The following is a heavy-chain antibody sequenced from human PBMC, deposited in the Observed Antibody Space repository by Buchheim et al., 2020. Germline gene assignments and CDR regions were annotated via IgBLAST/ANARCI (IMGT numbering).Heavy chain of an antibody. CDR1: GFTFRSYA. J-gene: IGHJ4*02. Sequence: EVQLLESGGGFVQPGGSLRLSCAASGFTFRSYAMSWVRQAPGRGLDWVSVISGSGGTTYYADSVKCRFTISRENSKNTLYLPMNSLRVEDTALYYCAKDPDPVYCSGGSCYANWGQGT. D-gene: IGHD2-15*01. V-gene: IGHV3-23*01. CDR3: AKDPDPVYCSGGSCYAN. CDR2: ISGSGGTT.